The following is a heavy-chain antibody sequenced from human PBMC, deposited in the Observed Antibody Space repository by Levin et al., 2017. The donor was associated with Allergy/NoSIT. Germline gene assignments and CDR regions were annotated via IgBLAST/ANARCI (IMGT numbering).Heavy chain of an antibody. J-gene: IGHJ4*02. CDR1: GFTFSSYA. D-gene: IGHD2-15*01. CDR3: AQEARAATGRGIDY. CDR2: INGGGT. V-gene: IGHV3-23*01. Sequence: GGSLRLSCAASGFTFSSYAMTWVRQAPGKGLEWVSAINGGGTYYAESVKGRFTISRDNYKDTLFLQMNSLRAEDTAVYYCAQEARAATGRGIDYWGQGTLVTVSS.